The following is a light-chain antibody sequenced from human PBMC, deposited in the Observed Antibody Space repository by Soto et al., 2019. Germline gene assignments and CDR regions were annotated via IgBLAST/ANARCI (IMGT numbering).Light chain of an antibody. Sequence: DIVLTQSPATLSLPPGESATLSCRASQSVRGYLAWYQQKPGQAPRLLIYDASNRATGIPARFSGSGSGTDFILTISSLEPVDFALYFCQQRSSWPLTFGGGTKVEIK. CDR2: DAS. CDR3: QQRSSWPLT. V-gene: IGKV3-11*01. J-gene: IGKJ4*01. CDR1: QSVRGY.